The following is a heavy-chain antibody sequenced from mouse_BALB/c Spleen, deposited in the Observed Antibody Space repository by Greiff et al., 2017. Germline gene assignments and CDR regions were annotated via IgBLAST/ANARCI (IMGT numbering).Heavy chain of an antibody. J-gene: IGHJ2*01. CDR2: IDPANGNT. V-gene: IGHV14-3*02. CDR1: GFNIKDTY. CDR3: ARWLRGVNLDY. Sequence: VQLQQSGAELVKPGASVKLSCTASGFNIKDTYMHWVKQRPEQGLEWIGRIDPANGNTKYDPKFQGKATITADTSSNTAYLQLSSLTSEDTAVYYCARWLRGVNLDYWGQGTTLTVSS. D-gene: IGHD2-2*01.